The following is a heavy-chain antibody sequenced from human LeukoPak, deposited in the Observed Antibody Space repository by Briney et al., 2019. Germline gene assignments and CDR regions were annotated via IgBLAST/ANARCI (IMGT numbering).Heavy chain of an antibody. Sequence: GASVKVSCKVSGHTLTELSMHWVRQAPGKGLEWMGGFDPEPGETVYARKFHGRVSMTEDTSTDTAYMELSSLKSEDTAMYYCATIPMVRGIIVDYWGQGTLITVSS. CDR3: ATIPMVRGIIVDY. CDR2: FDPEPGET. J-gene: IGHJ4*02. D-gene: IGHD3-10*01. CDR1: GHTLTELS. V-gene: IGHV1-24*01.